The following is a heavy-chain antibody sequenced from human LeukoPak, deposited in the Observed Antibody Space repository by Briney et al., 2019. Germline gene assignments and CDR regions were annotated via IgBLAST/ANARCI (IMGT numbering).Heavy chain of an antibody. CDR3: ARSRMNTADFDS. CDR1: DDSINSGSYY. D-gene: IGHD5-18*01. J-gene: IGHJ4*02. V-gene: IGHV4-61*02. Sequence: SQTLSLTCTVSDDSINSGSYYWSWIRQSAGKGLEWIGRIYTSDNTNYNPSLKSRVTISVDTSKNQFSLKLSSVTAADTAIYYCARSRMNTADFDSWGQGALVTVSS. CDR2: IYTSDNT.